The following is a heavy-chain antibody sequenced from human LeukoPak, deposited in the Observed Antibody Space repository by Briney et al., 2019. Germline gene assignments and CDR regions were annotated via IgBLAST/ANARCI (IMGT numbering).Heavy chain of an antibody. CDR3: AREFMVAAADD. J-gene: IGHJ4*02. D-gene: IGHD6-13*01. CDR1: GFTVSSNY. V-gene: IGHV3-53*01. CDR2: IYSGGST. Sequence: GGSLRLSCAASGFTVSSNYMSWVRQAPRRGLEWVSVIYSGGSTYYADSVKGRFTISRDNSKNTLYLQMNSLRAEDTAVYYCAREFMVAAADDWGQGTLVTVSS.